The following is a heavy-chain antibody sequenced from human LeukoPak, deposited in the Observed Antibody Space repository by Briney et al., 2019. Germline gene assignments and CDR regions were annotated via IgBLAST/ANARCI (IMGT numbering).Heavy chain of an antibody. CDR3: ARDQYYYDSSGYSDAFDI. CDR2: IKQDGSEK. V-gene: IGHV3-7*01. CDR1: GFTFSSYW. Sequence: GGSLRLSCAASGFTFSSYWMSWVRQAAGKGLEWVANIKQDGSEKYYVDSVKGRFTISRDNAKNSLYLQMNSLRAEDTAVYYCARDQYYYDSSGYSDAFDIWGQGTMVTVSS. J-gene: IGHJ3*02. D-gene: IGHD3-22*01.